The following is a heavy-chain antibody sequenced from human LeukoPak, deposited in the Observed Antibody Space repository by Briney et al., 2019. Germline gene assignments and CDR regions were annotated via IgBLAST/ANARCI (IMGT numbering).Heavy chain of an antibody. CDR1: GGSFSGYY. D-gene: IGHD3-16*01. CDR3: ARLSLRPYYYYYYMDV. J-gene: IGHJ6*03. V-gene: IGHV4-34*01. CDR2: INHSGST. Sequence: SETLSLTCAVYGGSFSGYYWSWIRQPPGKGLEWIGEINHSGSTNYNPSLKSRVTISVDTSKNQFSLKLSSVTAADTAVYYCARLSLRPYYYYYYMDVWGKGTTVTISS.